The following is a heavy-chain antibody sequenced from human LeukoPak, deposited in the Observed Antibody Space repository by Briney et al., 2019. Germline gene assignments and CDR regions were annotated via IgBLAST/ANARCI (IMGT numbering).Heavy chain of an antibody. CDR3: AKDGGTHFDH. Sequence: QAGGSLRLSCAASGFTFRTSGMNWVRQAPGKGLEWVSYISSSGTTISYAQSVKGRFTITRDSAQNSLTLHMNTLRADDTAVYYCAKDGGTHFDHWGQGTLVTVSS. V-gene: IGHV3-48*01. D-gene: IGHD1-26*01. CDR1: GFTFRTSG. CDR2: ISSSGTTI. J-gene: IGHJ4*02.